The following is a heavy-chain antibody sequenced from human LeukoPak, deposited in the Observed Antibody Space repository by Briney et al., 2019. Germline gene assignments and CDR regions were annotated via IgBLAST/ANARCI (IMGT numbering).Heavy chain of an antibody. V-gene: IGHV3-30*18. CDR2: ISYDGSNK. CDR3: AKDGDIVVVPAAMYHYYYGMDV. D-gene: IGHD2-2*01. CDR1: GFTFSSYG. J-gene: IGHJ6*02. Sequence: PGGSLRLSCAASGFTFSSYGMHWVRQAPGKGLVWVAVISYDGSNKYYADSVKGRFTISRDNSKNTLYLQMNSLRAEDTAVYYCAKDGDIVVVPAAMYHYYYGMDVWGQGTTVTVSS.